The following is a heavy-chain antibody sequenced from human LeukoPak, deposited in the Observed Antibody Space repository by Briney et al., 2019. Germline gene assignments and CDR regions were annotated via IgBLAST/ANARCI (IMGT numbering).Heavy chain of an antibody. CDR3: ARVKPNYYDSSAYGTFDI. CDR1: GYTFTSYG. V-gene: IGHV1-46*01. D-gene: IGHD3-22*01. J-gene: IGHJ3*02. Sequence: ASVKVSFKASGYTFTSYGISWVRQAPGQGLEWMGIINPSGGSTSYAQKFQGRVTMTRDTSTSTVYMELSSLRSEDTAVYYCARVKPNYYDSSAYGTFDIWGQGTMVTVSS. CDR2: INPSGGST.